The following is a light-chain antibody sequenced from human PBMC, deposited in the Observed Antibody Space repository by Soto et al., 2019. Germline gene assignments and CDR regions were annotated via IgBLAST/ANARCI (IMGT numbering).Light chain of an antibody. J-gene: IGKJ1*01. CDR3: QQYTNWPRT. CDR1: QSVRIL. CDR2: GAT. V-gene: IGKV3-15*01. Sequence: EIVMTQSPATLSVSPGERATLSCRASQSVRILLAWYQQKPGQAPRLLILGATTRATGIPARFSGSGSGTEFTLTISSLQSEDFAVYFCQQYTNWPRTFGQGTKVEIK.